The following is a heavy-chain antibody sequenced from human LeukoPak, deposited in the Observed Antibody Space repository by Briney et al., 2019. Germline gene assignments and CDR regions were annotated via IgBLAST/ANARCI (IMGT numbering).Heavy chain of an antibody. Sequence: GSLRLSCAASGFSFSTLSMHWVRQAPGKGLEWVAVISYDGVNKYFADSVMGRFTISRDNSQNTLYLQMSSLRPEDTAVYYCAKDLGLSGPVFDYWGQGTLVTVSS. J-gene: IGHJ4*02. CDR2: ISYDGVNK. CDR3: AKDLGLSGPVFDY. V-gene: IGHV3-30*18. D-gene: IGHD3/OR15-3a*01. CDR1: GFSFSTLS.